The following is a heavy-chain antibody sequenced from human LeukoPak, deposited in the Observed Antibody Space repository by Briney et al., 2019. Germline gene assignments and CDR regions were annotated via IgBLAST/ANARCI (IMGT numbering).Heavy chain of an antibody. J-gene: IGHJ1*01. V-gene: IGHV4-59*12. CDR2: IYYSGST. Sequence: SETLSLTCTVSGGSISSYYWSWIRQPPGKGLEWIGYIYYSGSTNYNPSLKSRVTISVDRSKNQFSLKLSSVTAADTAVYYCARVKGYYDSSGYPLAEYFQHWGQGTLVTVSS. CDR1: GGSISSYY. CDR3: ARVKGYYDSSGYPLAEYFQH. D-gene: IGHD3-22*01.